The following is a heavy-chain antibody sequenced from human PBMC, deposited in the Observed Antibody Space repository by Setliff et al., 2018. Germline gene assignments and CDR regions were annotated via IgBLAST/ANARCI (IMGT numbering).Heavy chain of an antibody. CDR3: AKSSGSSSATNLEY. CDR2: ITDDGDTT. V-gene: IGHV3-23*01. CDR1: GFTFFSYT. J-gene: IGHJ4*02. D-gene: IGHD3-10*01. Sequence: GGSLRLSCTTSGFTFFSYTMNWVRQAPGKGLEWVSAITDDGDTTHYAGSVKGRFTIDRDNTNSKLYLQMNSLRVEDTALYYCAKSSGSSSATNLEYLGPGTLVTV.